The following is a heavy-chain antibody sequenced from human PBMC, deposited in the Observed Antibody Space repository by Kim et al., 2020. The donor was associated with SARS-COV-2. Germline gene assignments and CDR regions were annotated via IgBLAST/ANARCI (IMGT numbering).Heavy chain of an antibody. CDR3: ARGRAGVVPGPVLGLGPYYYSYARDV. V-gene: IGHV4-34*01. J-gene: IGHJ6*02. Sequence: SETLSLTCAVYGGSFSDYNWSWIRQPPGKGLEWIGEINHSGSTTHSPSLKSRLTISVDTSKSKSALRLKSMTATDTAVYYCARGRAGVVPGPVLGLGPYYYSYARDVWGRGTPVAVSS. CDR1: GGSFSDYN. CDR2: INHSGST. D-gene: IGHD2-8*02.